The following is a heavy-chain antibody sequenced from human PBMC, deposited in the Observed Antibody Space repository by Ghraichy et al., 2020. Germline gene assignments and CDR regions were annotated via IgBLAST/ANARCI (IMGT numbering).Heavy chain of an antibody. J-gene: IGHJ3*01. V-gene: IGHV3-74*01. CDR1: GFTFSNYW. CDR3: ARDAEMTTYDVFDV. CDR2: ISSGGGRT. D-gene: IGHD5-24*01. Sequence: GGSLRLSCAASGFTFSNYWMDWVRQAPGKGLVWVSRISSGGGRTDHADSVKGRFTTSRDNAKNTLYLQMNSLRVEDMAVYYCARDAEMTTYDVFDVWGQGTMVTVSS.